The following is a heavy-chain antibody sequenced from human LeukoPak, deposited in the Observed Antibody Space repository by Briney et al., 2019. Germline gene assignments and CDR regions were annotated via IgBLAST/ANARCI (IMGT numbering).Heavy chain of an antibody. Sequence: TGGSLRLSCAASAFTFSTYSMNWVRQAPGKGLEWVSAISGSGGSTYYADSVKGRFTISRDNSKNTLYLQMNSLRAEDTAVYYCAKPLRSDPYYFDYWGQGTLVTVSS. CDR3: AKPLRSDPYYFDY. CDR2: ISGSGGST. CDR1: AFTFSTYS. J-gene: IGHJ4*02. V-gene: IGHV3-23*01.